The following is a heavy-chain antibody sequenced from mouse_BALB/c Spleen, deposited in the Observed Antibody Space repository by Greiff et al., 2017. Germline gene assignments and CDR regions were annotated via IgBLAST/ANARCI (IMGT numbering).Heavy chain of an antibody. Sequence: EVMLVESGGGLVQPGGSRKLSCAASGFTFSSFGMHWVRQAPEKGLEWVAYISSGSSTIYYADTVKGRFTISRDNPKNTLFLQITSLRSEDTAMYYCARDDGYYPDYWGQGTTLTVSS. CDR2: ISSGSSTI. CDR3: ARDDGYYPDY. CDR1: GFTFSSFG. D-gene: IGHD2-3*01. J-gene: IGHJ2*01. V-gene: IGHV5-17*02.